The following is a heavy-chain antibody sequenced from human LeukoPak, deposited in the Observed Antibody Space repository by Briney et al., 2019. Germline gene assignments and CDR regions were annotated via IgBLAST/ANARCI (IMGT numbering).Heavy chain of an antibody. V-gene: IGHV4-39*01. Sequence: SETLSLTCTVSGGSISSSSYYWGWIRQPPGKGLEWIGSIYYSGSTYYNPSLKSPVTISVDTSKNQVSLTLSSVTAADTAVYYCASGRSSTSGQFDYWGQGTLVTVSS. J-gene: IGHJ4*02. D-gene: IGHD2-2*01. CDR2: IYYSGST. CDR1: GGSISSSSYY. CDR3: ASGRSSTSGQFDY.